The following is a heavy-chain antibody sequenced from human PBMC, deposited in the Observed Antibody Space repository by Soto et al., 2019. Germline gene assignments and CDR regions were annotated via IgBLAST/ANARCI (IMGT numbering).Heavy chain of an antibody. CDR1: GFTFSSYA. J-gene: IGHJ6*02. Sequence: GGSLRLSCAASGFTFSSYAMSWVRQAPGKGLEWVSAISGSGGSTYYADSVKGRFTISRDNSKNTLYLQMNSLRAEDTAVYYCAKDQAWDGYDPKLYYYYGMDVWGQGTTVTVSS. CDR2: ISGSGGST. V-gene: IGHV3-23*01. CDR3: AKDQAWDGYDPKLYYYYGMDV. D-gene: IGHD5-12*01.